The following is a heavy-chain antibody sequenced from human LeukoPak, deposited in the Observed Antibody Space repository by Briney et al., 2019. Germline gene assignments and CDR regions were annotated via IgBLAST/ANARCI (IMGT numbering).Heavy chain of an antibody. CDR2: TSTSGGSA. Sequence: GGSLRLSCAASGFTFSNSAMSWVRQAPGKGLEWVSATSTSGGSAYYADSVKGRFTISRDNSKNTLYLQMDSLRADDTAVYYCARYSGSYYYPPAWDLWGQGTLVTVSS. V-gene: IGHV3-23*01. J-gene: IGHJ4*02. D-gene: IGHD1-26*01. CDR1: GFTFSNSA. CDR3: ARYSGSYYYPPAWDL.